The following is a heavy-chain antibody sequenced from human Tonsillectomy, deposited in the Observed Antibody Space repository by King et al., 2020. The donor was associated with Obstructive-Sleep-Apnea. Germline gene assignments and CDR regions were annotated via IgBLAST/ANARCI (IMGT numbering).Heavy chain of an antibody. Sequence: VQLQESGPGLVKPSETLSLTCTVSGGSISSYYWSYLRQPPGKGLEWIGYIYYSGSTNYNPSLKSRVTISVDRSKNQFSLNLSSVTAADTAVYYCARVIEGDYIAFDIWGQGTMVTVSS. CDR1: GGSISSYY. J-gene: IGHJ3*02. D-gene: IGHD4-17*01. CDR3: ARVIEGDYIAFDI. V-gene: IGHV4-59*01. CDR2: IYYSGST.